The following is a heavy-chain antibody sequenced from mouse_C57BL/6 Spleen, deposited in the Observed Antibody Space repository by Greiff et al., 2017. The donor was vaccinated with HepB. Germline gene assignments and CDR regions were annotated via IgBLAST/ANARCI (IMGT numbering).Heavy chain of an antibody. Sequence: EVQVVESGGGLVKPGGSLKLSCAASGFTFSSYTMSWVRQTPEKRLEWVATISGGGGNTYYPDSVKGRFTISRDNAKNTLYLQMSSLRSEDTALYYCARDYYGSRRRYAMDYWGQGTSVTVSS. CDR3: ARDYYGSRRRYAMDY. CDR1: GFTFSSYT. D-gene: IGHD1-1*01. CDR2: ISGGGGNT. V-gene: IGHV5-9*01. J-gene: IGHJ4*01.